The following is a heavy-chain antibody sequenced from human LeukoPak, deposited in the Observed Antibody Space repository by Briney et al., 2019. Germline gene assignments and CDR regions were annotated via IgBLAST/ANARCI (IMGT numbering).Heavy chain of an antibody. Sequence: ASVKVSCKASGYTFTGYYMHWVRQAPGQGLVWMGWINPNSDGTNYAQKFQGRVTMTRDTSISTAHMELSRLRSDDTAVYYCARGDKDIVVVPAAEALDYWGQGTLVTVSS. CDR3: ARGDKDIVVVPAAEALDY. CDR2: INPNSDGT. CDR1: GYTFTGYY. V-gene: IGHV1-2*02. D-gene: IGHD2-2*01. J-gene: IGHJ4*02.